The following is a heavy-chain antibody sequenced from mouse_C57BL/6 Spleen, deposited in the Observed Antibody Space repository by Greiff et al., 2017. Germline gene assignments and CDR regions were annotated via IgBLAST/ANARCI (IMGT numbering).Heavy chain of an antibody. Sequence: VQLQQSGPELVKPGASVKISCKASGYSFTDYNMNWVKQSNGKSLEWIGVINPNYGTTSYNQKFKGKATLTVDQSSSTAYMQLNSLTSEDSAVYYCARSDCYGSSYVWYFDVWGTGTTVTVSS. D-gene: IGHD1-1*01. V-gene: IGHV1-39*01. J-gene: IGHJ1*03. CDR2: INPNYGTT. CDR1: GYSFTDYN. CDR3: ARSDCYGSSYVWYFDV.